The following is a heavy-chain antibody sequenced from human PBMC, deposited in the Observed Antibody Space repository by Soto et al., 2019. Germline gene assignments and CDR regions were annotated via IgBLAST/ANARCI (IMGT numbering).Heavy chain of an antibody. CDR3: AREGDTLIAVVGCVGDHVMDV. D-gene: IGHD3-22*01. Sequence: EVQLVESGGGLVKPGGSLTLSCAASGFTFSTYSMNWVRQAPGKGLEWVSSVSSSSTYIYYADSVKGRFTVSRDNAKNSLFLQINSLRAEDTGVYYCAREGDTLIAVVGCVGDHVMDVWGRGTTVTVSS. CDR1: GFTFSTYS. J-gene: IGHJ6*01. V-gene: IGHV3-21*01. CDR2: VSSSSTYI.